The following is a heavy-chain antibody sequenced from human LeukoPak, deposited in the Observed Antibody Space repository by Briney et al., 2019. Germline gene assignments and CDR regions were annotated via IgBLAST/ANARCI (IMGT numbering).Heavy chain of an antibody. D-gene: IGHD3-10*01. Sequence: SETLSLTCAVYGVSFSGYYWSWLRQPPGKGLEWIGEINHSGSTNYNPSLKSRVTISVDTSKNHFSLTLSSVTAADTAVYYCARSDGYGLVDIWGQGTMVTVSS. CDR2: INHSGST. CDR1: GVSFSGYY. J-gene: IGHJ3*02. V-gene: IGHV4-34*01. CDR3: ARSDGYGLVDI.